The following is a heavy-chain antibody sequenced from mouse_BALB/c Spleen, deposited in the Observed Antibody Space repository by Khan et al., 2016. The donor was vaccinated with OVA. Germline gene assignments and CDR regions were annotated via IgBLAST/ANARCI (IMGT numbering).Heavy chain of an antibody. Sequence: QVQLKESGAELAKPGASVKMSCKASGYTFINYWILWVKQRPGQGLEWIGYINPSTGYTEYNQNFKDKATLTADKSSSTAYMQLSSLTSEDSADYYCARRGRRWDFDDWGQGTTLTVSS. D-gene: IGHD1-1*01. CDR2: INPSTGYT. CDR1: GYTFINYW. J-gene: IGHJ2*01. V-gene: IGHV1-7*01. CDR3: ARRGRRWDFDD.